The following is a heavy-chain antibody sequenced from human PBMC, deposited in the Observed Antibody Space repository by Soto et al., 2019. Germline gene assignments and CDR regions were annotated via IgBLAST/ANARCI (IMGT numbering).Heavy chain of an antibody. CDR1: GGTVNGYY. Sequence: SETLSLTCAVYGGTVNGYYWNWSRKPPGKGLEWIGEINHTGGTHYNPSLKRRVTMSVDTSKNQFSLRLSSVTAADTAIYYCATRITVFALLIPPFDPWGQGTQVTVSS. J-gene: IGHJ5*02. CDR3: ATRITVFALLIPPFDP. D-gene: IGHD3-3*01. CDR2: INHTGGT. V-gene: IGHV4-34*08.